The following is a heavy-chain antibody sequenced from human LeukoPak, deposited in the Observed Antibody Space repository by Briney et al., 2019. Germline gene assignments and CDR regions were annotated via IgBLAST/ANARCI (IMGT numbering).Heavy chain of an antibody. J-gene: IGHJ3*02. V-gene: IGHV1-46*01. D-gene: IGHD5-24*01. CDR1: GYTFTNYY. CDR2: INPSGGNT. Sequence: ASVKVSCKASGYTFTNYYIHWVRQAPGQGLEWMGLINPSGGNTNYAQNFQGRVTMTRDTSASTAYMELSSLRSEDTAIYYCARIRDGYNDAYDIWGQGTVVTVPS. CDR3: ARIRDGYNDAYDI.